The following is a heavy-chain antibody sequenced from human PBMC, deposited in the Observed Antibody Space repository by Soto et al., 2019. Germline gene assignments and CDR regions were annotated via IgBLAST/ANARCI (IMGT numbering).Heavy chain of an antibody. V-gene: IGHV3-23*01. D-gene: IGHD2-15*01. CDR1: GFTFSSYA. CDR2: ISGSGGST. CDR3: AKAPYCSGGSCYPRLPYYYYGMDV. J-gene: IGHJ6*02. Sequence: GGSLRLSCAASGFTFSSYAMSWVRQAPGKGLEWVSAISGSGGSTYYADSVKGRFTISRDNSKNTLYLQMNSLRAEDTAVYYCAKAPYCSGGSCYPRLPYYYYGMDVWGQGTTVTVSS.